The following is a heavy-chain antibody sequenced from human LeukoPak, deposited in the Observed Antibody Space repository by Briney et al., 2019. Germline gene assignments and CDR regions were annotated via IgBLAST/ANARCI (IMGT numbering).Heavy chain of an antibody. V-gene: IGHV4-4*07. CDR2: IYTSGST. CDR1: GASISSYY. Sequence: SETLSLTCTVSGASISSYYWTWIRQPAGKGLEWIGRIYTSGSTNYNPSLKSRVAMSVDTSKNQFSLKLSSVTAADTAVYYCARGNYYDSSGYWSIGYYYYGMDVWGQGTTVTVSS. D-gene: IGHD3-22*01. J-gene: IGHJ6*02. CDR3: ARGNYYDSSGYWSIGYYYYGMDV.